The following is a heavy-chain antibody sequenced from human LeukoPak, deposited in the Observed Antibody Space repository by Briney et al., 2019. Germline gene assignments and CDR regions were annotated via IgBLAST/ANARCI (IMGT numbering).Heavy chain of an antibody. J-gene: IGHJ4*02. CDR3: AKILYNWTDGGFDY. CDR1: GFTFSSYG. CDR2: IRYDGSNK. Sequence: PSGGSLTLSCAASGFTFSSYGMHWVRQAPGKGLEWVAFIRYDGSNKYYADSVKGRFTISRDNSKNTLYLQMNSLRAEDTAVYYCAKILYNWTDGGFDYWGQGTLVTVSS. V-gene: IGHV3-30*02. D-gene: IGHD1-20*01.